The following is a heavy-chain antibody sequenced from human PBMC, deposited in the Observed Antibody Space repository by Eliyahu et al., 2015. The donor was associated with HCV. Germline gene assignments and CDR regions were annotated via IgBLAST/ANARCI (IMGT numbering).Heavy chain of an antibody. J-gene: IGHJ4*02. Sequence: EVQLVESGGDLVQPGGSLRLSCAVSGFSLXSNAMRWVRQAPGKGLGWVSGITXSGTTHYADSVKGRSTVSRDISKNTLYLQLINLRAEDTAVYYCAKMAGYSYGYDSWGRGTLVTVSS. V-gene: IGHV3-23*04. CDR3: AKMAGYSYGYDS. CDR1: GFSLXSNA. D-gene: IGHD5-18*01. CDR2: ITXSGTT.